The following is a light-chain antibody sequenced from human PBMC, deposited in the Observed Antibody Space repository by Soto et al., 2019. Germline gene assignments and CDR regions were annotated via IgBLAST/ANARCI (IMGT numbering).Light chain of an antibody. Sequence: VLTQSPATLSLSPGERATLSCRASQSIHTSLAWYQQKSGKPPRLVIYDSTLRANGVPDRFGGSRSGTDFTLTISSLEPEDFAVYYCQQRSNWPPITFGQGTRLEI. CDR2: DST. V-gene: IGKV3-11*01. CDR3: QQRSNWPPIT. J-gene: IGKJ5*01. CDR1: QSIHTS.